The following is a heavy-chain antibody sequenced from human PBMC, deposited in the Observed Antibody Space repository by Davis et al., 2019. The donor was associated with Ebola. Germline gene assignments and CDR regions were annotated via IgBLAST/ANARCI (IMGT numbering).Heavy chain of an antibody. Sequence: PSETLSLTCAISGDSVSGASGAWNWIRQSPSSGLEWLGRTYYSMPRWYYDYAISVKSRITINADSSKNQLSLQLKSVIPEDTAVYYCARGWLRGYLDYWGQGTLVTVSS. CDR1: GDSVSGASGA. D-gene: IGHD5-12*01. J-gene: IGHJ4*02. V-gene: IGHV6-1*01. CDR2: TYYSMPRWYY. CDR3: ARGWLRGYLDY.